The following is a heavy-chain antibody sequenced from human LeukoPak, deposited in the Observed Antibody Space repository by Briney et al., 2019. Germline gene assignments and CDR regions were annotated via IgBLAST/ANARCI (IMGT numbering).Heavy chain of an antibody. V-gene: IGHV4-59*11. J-gene: IGHJ6*03. CDR3: ARDGGSSWTDYYYMDV. CDR1: GGSISSHY. Sequence: SETLSLTYTVSGGSISSHYWSWIRQPPGKGLEWIGYIYYSGSTNYNPSLKSRVTISVDTSKNQFSLKLSSVTAADTAVYYCARDGGSSWTDYYYMDVWGKGTTVTVSS. D-gene: IGHD6-13*01. CDR2: IYYSGST.